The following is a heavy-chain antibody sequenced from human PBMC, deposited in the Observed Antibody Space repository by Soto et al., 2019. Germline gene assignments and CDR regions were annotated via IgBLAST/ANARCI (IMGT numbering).Heavy chain of an antibody. CDR2: INAGNGNT. D-gene: IGHD6-13*01. CDR3: ARDQQFRNWFDS. J-gene: IGHJ5*01. V-gene: IGHV1-3*01. Sequence: VKVSCKASGCTFSRYAIHWVRQAPGQRLEWMGWINAGNGNTKYSQKFEGRVTLTTDTSANTVYMELSSLRFEDTALYYCARDQQFRNWFDSWGQGTLVTVSS. CDR1: GCTFSRYA.